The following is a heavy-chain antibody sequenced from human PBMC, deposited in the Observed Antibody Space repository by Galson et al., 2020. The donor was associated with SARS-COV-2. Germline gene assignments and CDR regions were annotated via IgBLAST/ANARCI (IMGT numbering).Heavy chain of an antibody. D-gene: IGHD3-10*01. CDR3: FRRYGSVRLLDY. J-gene: IGHJ4*02. V-gene: IGHV4-30-4*01. CDR1: GGSINSGDYY. Sequence: ETSETLTLTCTVSGGSINSGDYYWSWIRQSPGQGLEWIGYIYYSERTYYNPSHKSRLTILIDTSKNQFSLRLSSVTAADSAVYYCFRRYGSVRLLDYWGQGTRVIGSS. CDR2: IYYSERT.